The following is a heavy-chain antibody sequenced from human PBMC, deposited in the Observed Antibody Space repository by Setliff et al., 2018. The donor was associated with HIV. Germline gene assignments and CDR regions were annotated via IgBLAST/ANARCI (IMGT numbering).Heavy chain of an antibody. CDR3: ARVLHCGGDCYTDAFDI. D-gene: IGHD2-21*01. V-gene: IGHV1-2*06. CDR1: GYTFTGFY. Sequence: ASVKVSCKASGYTFTGFYMHWVRQAPGQGLEWMGRVNPNSGDTNYAQKFQGRVTMTRDTSISTAYMELSRLRSDDTAVYYCARVLHCGGDCYTDAFDIWGQGTMVTVSS. J-gene: IGHJ3*02. CDR2: VNPNSGDT.